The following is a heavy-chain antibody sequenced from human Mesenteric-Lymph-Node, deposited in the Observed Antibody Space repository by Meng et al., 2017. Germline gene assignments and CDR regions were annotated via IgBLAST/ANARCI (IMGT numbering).Heavy chain of an antibody. Sequence: SETLSLTCAISGDSVSSNSAAWNWIRQSPSRDLEWLGRTFYRSKWYHEYAVSVKSRITINPDTSKNQFSLQLNSVTPEDTAVYYCARDLSARYDYWGQGTLVTVSS. D-gene: IGHD3-16*02. J-gene: IGHJ4*02. CDR2: TFYRSKWYH. CDR3: ARDLSARYDY. V-gene: IGHV6-1*01. CDR1: GDSVSSNSAA.